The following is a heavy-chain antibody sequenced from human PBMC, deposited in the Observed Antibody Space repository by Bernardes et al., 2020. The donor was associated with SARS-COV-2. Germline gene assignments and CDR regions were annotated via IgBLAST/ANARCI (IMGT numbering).Heavy chain of an antibody. CDR3: ARQNDSSGPYYFDY. J-gene: IGHJ4*02. CDR1: GGSISSISYY. Sequence: SETLSLTCTVSGGSISSISYYWGWIRQPPGKGREWIGLIYYSGITHYNPSLKSRVTISVDTSKNPFSLELSSVTAADTAVYYCARQNDSSGPYYFDYWGQGTLVTVSS. V-gene: IGHV4-39*01. D-gene: IGHD3-22*01. CDR2: IYYSGIT.